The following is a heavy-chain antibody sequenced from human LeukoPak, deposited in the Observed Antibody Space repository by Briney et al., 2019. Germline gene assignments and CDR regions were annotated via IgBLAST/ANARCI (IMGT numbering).Heavy chain of an antibody. CDR1: GFTFSSYW. CDR3: VRGEYETYYDSWSGYSIGWFDP. J-gene: IGHJ5*02. CDR2: ITSSGDYL. Sequence: GGSLRLSCAASGFTFSSYWMSWVRQAPGEGLEWVSSITSSGDYLYYADSVKGRFTISRDNAKNSLYLQMNTLRTEDTAVYYCVRGEYETYYDSWSGYSIGWFDPWGQGIQVTVSS. D-gene: IGHD3-3*01. V-gene: IGHV3-21*01.